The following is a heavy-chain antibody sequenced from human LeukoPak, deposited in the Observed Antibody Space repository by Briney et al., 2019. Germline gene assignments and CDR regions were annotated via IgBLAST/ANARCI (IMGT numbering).Heavy chain of an antibody. CDR1: GASISSYY. CDR2: AYYSGST. CDR3: ATPGTYSGYGDDAFDI. J-gene: IGHJ3*02. D-gene: IGHD5-12*01. V-gene: IGHV4-59*01. Sequence: SETLSLTCTVSGASISSYYWSWIRQPPGKGLEWIGYAYYSGSTNYNPSLKSRVTISVDTSKKQFSLRLDSVTAADTAVYYCATPGTYSGYGDDAFDIWGQGTMVTVSS.